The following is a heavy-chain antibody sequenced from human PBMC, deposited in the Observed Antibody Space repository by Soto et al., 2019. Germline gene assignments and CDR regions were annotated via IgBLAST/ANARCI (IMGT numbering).Heavy chain of an antibody. V-gene: IGHV3-33*01. CDR1: GFTFSSYG. J-gene: IGHJ4*02. CDR3: ARESGSYSTTRNIDY. D-gene: IGHD1-26*01. Sequence: QVQLVESGGGVVQPGRSLRLSCAASGFTFSSYGMHWVRQAPGKGLEWVAVIWYDGSNKYYADSVKGRFTISRDNSKNTLYLQMNSLRAEDTAVYYCARESGSYSTTRNIDYWGQGTLVTVSS. CDR2: IWYDGSNK.